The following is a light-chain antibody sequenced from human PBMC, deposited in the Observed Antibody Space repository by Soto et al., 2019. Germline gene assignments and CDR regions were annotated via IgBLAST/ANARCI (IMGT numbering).Light chain of an antibody. J-gene: IGKJ4*01. V-gene: IGKV3-11*01. CDR3: QQRMNWPLT. Sequence: PGGRATLSCRASQTVTNHLAWYQQKAGQAPRLLIFDASTRASGIPPRFSGSGSGTDVTLTISRVDPDDFAVYDCQQRMNWPLTFGGGTKVEIK. CDR2: DAS. CDR1: QTVTNH.